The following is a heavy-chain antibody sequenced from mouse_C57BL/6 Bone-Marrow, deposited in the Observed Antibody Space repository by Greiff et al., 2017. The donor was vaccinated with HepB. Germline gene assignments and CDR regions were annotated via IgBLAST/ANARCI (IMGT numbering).Heavy chain of an antibody. D-gene: IGHD1-1*01. CDR3: ARDTTVY. CDR2: ISSGGSYT. CDR1: GFTFSSYG. V-gene: IGHV5-6*01. Sequence: EVKLMESGGDLVKPGGSLKLSCAASGFTFSSYGMSWVRQTPDKRLEWVATISSGGSYTYYPDSVKGRFTISRDNAKNTLYLQMSSLKSEDTAMYYCARDTTVYWGQGTTLTVSS. J-gene: IGHJ2*01.